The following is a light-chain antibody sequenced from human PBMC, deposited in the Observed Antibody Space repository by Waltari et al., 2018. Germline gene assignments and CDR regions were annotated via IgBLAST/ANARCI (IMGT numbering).Light chain of an antibody. CDR3: APWNDRLNDVL. J-gene: IGLJ2*01. Sequence: QSVLTQPLSASGTPGQRVSISCSGSSSNIGRNTIKWSQQFPGTAPKYLTYTNNRRPSGVPDRFPGSASGTSASLAISGLQSEDEADYYCAPWNDRLNDVLFGGGTKLTVL. CDR2: TNN. CDR1: SSNIGRNT. V-gene: IGLV1-44*01.